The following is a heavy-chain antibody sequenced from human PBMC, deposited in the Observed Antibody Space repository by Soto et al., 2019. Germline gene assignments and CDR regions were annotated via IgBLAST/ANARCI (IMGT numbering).Heavy chain of an antibody. J-gene: IGHJ6*02. Sequence: ASVKVSCKASGYTFTGYYMHWVRQAPGRGLEWMGWINPNSGGTNYEQKFQGRVTMTRDTSISTAYMELSRLRSDDTAVYYCARDAPLYDCSGYYPYYSYYYGMDVWGQGTTVTVSS. CDR2: INPNSGGT. CDR1: GYTFTGYY. D-gene: IGHD3-22*01. CDR3: ARDAPLYDCSGYYPYYSYYYGMDV. V-gene: IGHV1-2*02.